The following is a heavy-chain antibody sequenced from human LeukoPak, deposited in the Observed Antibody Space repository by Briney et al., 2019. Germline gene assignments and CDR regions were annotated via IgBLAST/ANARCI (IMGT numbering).Heavy chain of an antibody. CDR1: GFTFSDYY. V-gene: IGHV3-11*05. CDR3: ARDLRGYCSSTSCPLDYFDY. J-gene: IGHJ4*02. D-gene: IGHD2-2*01. CDR2: ISSSSSYT. Sequence: PGGSLRLSCAASGFTFSDYYMSWIRQAPGKGLEWVSYISSSSSYTNYADSVKGRFTISRDNAKNSLYLQMNSLRAEDTAVYYCARDLRGYCSSTSCPLDYFDYWGQGTLVTVSS.